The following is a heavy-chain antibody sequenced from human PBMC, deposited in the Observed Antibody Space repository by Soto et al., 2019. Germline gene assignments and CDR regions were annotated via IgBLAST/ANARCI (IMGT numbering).Heavy chain of an antibody. D-gene: IGHD5-12*01. CDR3: PHRPRGYAYYFGY. CDR2: IYWDEDK. V-gene: IGHV2-5*02. CDR1: GFSLSTRGVA. Sequence: QITLKESGPTLVKPTQTLTLTCTFSGFSLSTRGVAVGWFRQPPGKALEWLALIYWDEDKWYSPSLKLRLTITDDTSKNQEVHTMTNMAPVDTATYYCPHRPRGYAYYFGYWGQGTLVTVSS. J-gene: IGHJ4*02.